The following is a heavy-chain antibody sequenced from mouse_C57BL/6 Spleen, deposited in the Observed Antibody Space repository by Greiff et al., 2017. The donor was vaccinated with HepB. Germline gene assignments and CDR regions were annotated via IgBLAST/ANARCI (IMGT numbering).Heavy chain of an antibody. CDR3: VRREDYYGSSLFYAMDY. J-gene: IGHJ4*01. D-gene: IGHD1-1*01. CDR1: GFSFNTYA. CDR2: IRSKSNNYAT. V-gene: IGHV10-1*01. Sequence: EVKLVESGGGLVQPKGSLKLSCAATGFSFNTYAMNWVRQAPGKGLEWVARIRSKSNNYATYYADSVKDRFTISRDDSESMLYLQMNNLKTEDTAMYYCVRREDYYGSSLFYAMDYWGQGTSVTVSS.